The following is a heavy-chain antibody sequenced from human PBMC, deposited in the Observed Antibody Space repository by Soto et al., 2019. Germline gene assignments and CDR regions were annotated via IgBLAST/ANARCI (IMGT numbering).Heavy chain of an antibody. V-gene: IGHV3-23*01. CDR1: GFTFSSYA. CDR3: AKARGSSTPAPGSY. D-gene: IGHD2-2*01. J-gene: IGHJ4*02. Sequence: GGSLRLSCAASGFTFSSYAMSWVRQTPGEGLEWVSAISGSGGSTYYVDSVKGRFTISRDNSKNTVYLQMNSLRAEDTAVYYCAKARGSSTPAPGSYWGQGTLVTVSS. CDR2: ISGSGGST.